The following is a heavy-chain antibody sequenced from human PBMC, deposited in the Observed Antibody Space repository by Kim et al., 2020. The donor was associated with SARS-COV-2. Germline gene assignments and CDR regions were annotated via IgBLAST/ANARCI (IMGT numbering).Heavy chain of an antibody. CDR2: IYHSGST. J-gene: IGHJ2*01. Sequence: SETLSLTCAVSGGSISSSNWWSWVRQPPGKGLEWIGEIYHSGSTNYNPSLKSRVTISVDKSKNQFSLKLSSVTAADTAVYYCARESRGSMVQGVIRGDDWYFDLWGRGTLVTVSS. D-gene: IGHD3-10*01. CDR3: ARESRGSMVQGVIRGDDWYFDL. V-gene: IGHV4-4*02. CDR1: GGSISSSNW.